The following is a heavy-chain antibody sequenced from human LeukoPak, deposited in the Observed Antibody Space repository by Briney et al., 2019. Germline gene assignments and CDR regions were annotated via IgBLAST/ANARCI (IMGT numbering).Heavy chain of an antibody. V-gene: IGHV3-23*01. CDR2: ISGSGGST. Sequence: GGSPRLSCAASGFTFSSYAMSWVRQAPGKGLEWVSAISGSGGSTYYADSVKGRFTISRDNSKNTLYLQMNSLRAEDTAVYYCAKARCSGGSCYFSSLDYWGQGTLVTVSS. D-gene: IGHD2-15*01. CDR3: AKARCSGGSCYFSSLDY. CDR1: GFTFSSYA. J-gene: IGHJ4*02.